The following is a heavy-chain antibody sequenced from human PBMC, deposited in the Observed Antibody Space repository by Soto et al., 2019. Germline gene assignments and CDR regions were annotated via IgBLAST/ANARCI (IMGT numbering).Heavy chain of an antibody. CDR1: GGSISSYY. Sequence: LSLTCTVSGGSISSYYWSWIRQPAGKGLEWIGRIYTSGSTNYNPSLKSRVTMSVDTSKNQFSLKLSSVTAADTAVYYCARASGIAAAGTSPLYYYYGMDVWGQGTTVTVSS. D-gene: IGHD6-13*01. J-gene: IGHJ6*02. CDR2: IYTSGST. CDR3: ARASGIAAAGTSPLYYYYGMDV. V-gene: IGHV4-4*07.